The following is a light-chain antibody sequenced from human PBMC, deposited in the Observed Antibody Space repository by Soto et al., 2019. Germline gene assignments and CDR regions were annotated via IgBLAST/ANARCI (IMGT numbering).Light chain of an antibody. CDR3: QQANSFPLT. CDR1: QGIRSW. CDR2: AAS. J-gene: IGKJ4*01. V-gene: IGKV1-12*01. Sequence: DIQMTQSPSSVSASVGDRVTITCRASQGIRSWLAWFRQKPGKAPKLLIYAASSLQSGVPSRFSGSGSGTDFTLTISSLQPEDFATYYCQQANSFPLTFGGGTKVEIK.